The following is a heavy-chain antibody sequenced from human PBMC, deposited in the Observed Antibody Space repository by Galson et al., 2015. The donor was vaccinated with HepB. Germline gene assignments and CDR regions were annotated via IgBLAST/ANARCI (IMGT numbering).Heavy chain of an antibody. CDR1: GFSLSTSGVG. Sequence: PALVKPTQTLTLTCTFSGFSLSTSGVGVGWIRQPPGKALEWLALIYWDDDKRYSPSLKSRLTITKDTSKNQVVLTMTNMDPVDTATYYCAHSRGKYYDYVWGSYRHPKSKEGVFDYWGQGTLVTVSS. CDR3: AHSRGKYYDYVWGSYRHPKSKEGVFDY. V-gene: IGHV2-5*02. CDR2: IYWDDDK. J-gene: IGHJ4*02. D-gene: IGHD3-16*02.